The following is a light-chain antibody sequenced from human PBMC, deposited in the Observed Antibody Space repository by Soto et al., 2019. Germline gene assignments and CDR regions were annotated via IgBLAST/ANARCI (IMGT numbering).Light chain of an antibody. Sequence: EIVLTQSPGTLSLSPGERATLSCRASQSVSSNYLAWYQQKPGQAPRLLIYGASSRATGIPDRFSGSGSGTDFTLTISRLEPEVFAVYYCQQYGSSHRTFVQGTKVDIK. CDR3: QQYGSSHRT. V-gene: IGKV3-20*01. CDR1: QSVSSNY. CDR2: GAS. J-gene: IGKJ1*01.